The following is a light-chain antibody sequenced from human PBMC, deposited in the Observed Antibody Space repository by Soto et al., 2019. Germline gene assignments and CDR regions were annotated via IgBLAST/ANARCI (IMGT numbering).Light chain of an antibody. CDR2: GVS. CDR3: QQYNNWPPT. J-gene: IGKJ5*01. V-gene: IGKV3-15*01. Sequence: EVVVTQSPATLSVSPGERATLSCRASQSARSSLGWYQQKPGQPPSLLIYGVSIRATGIPARFNGSGSGTEFTLTISSLQSEDFAVYYCQQYNNWPPTFGQGTRLEIK. CDR1: QSARSS.